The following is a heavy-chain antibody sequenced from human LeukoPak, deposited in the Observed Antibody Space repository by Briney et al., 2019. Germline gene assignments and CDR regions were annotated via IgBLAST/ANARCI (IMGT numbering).Heavy chain of an antibody. CDR1: GGSISSSSYY. CDR3: ARRRAVAGRYWYFDL. CDR2: IYYSGST. Sequence: SETLSLTCTVSGGSISSSSYYWGWIRQPPGKGLEWIGSIYYSGSTYYNPSLKSRVTISVDTSKNQFSLKLSSVTAADTAVYYCARRRAVAGRYWYFDLWGRGTLVTVSS. V-gene: IGHV4-39*07. D-gene: IGHD6-19*01. J-gene: IGHJ2*01.